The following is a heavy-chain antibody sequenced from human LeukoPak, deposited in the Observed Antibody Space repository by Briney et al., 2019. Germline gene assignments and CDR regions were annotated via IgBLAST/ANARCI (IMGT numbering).Heavy chain of an antibody. CDR1: GGSISNYY. D-gene: IGHD6-6*01. CDR3: ARESYSSSYLFDY. CDR2: IYTSGST. V-gene: IGHV4-4*07. J-gene: IGHJ4*02. Sequence: SETLSLTCTVSGGSISNYYWSWIRQPAGKGLEWIGRIYTSGSTNYNPSLKSRVTMSVDTSKNQFSLKLSSVTAADTAVYHCARESYSSSYLFDYWGQGTLVTVSS.